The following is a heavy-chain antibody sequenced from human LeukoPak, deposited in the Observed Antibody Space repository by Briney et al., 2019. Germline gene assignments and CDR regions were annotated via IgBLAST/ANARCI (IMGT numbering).Heavy chain of an antibody. D-gene: IGHD1-1*01. CDR3: ARGVRNGYYFDY. J-gene: IGHJ4*02. CDR1: GYTFTSYD. Sequence: ASVKVSCKASGYTFTSYDINWVRQATGQGLEWMGWMNTNSGNTGYAQKFQGRVTMTRNTSISTAYMELSSLRSEDTAVYYCARGVRNGYYFDYWGQGTLVTVSS. V-gene: IGHV1-8*01. CDR2: MNTNSGNT.